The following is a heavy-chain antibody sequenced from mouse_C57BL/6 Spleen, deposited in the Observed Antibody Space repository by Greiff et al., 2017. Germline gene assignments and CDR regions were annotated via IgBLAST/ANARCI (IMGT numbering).Heavy chain of an antibody. CDR1: GFTFSDYG. Sequence: EVKLMESGGGLVKPGGSLKLSCAASGFTFSDYGMHWVRQAPEKGLEWVAYISSGSSTIYYADTVKGRFTISRDNAKNTLFLQMTSLRSEDTAMYYCARSPNLYYFDYWGQGTTLTVSS. CDR3: ARSPNLYYFDY. J-gene: IGHJ2*01. V-gene: IGHV5-17*01. CDR2: ISSGSSTI. D-gene: IGHD4-1*02.